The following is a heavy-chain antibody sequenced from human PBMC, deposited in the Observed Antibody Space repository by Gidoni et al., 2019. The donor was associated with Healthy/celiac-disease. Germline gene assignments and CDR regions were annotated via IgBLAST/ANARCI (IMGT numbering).Heavy chain of an antibody. CDR2: ISYDGSNK. J-gene: IGHJ4*02. V-gene: IGHV3-30-3*01. CDR3: ARDSSDYYFDY. CDR1: GVTFSSYA. D-gene: IGHD2-21*02. Sequence: QVLLVESGGGVVQPGRSLRLSWAASGVTFSSYAMHWVRQAPGKGLAWEAVISYDGSNKYYADSVKGRFTISRDNSKNTLYLQMNSLRAEDTAVYYCARDSSDYYFDYWGQGTLVTVSS.